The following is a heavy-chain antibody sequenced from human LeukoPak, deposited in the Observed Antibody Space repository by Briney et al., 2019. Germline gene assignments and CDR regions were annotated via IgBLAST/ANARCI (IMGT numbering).Heavy chain of an antibody. J-gene: IGHJ4*02. CDR2: VYSGGNT. D-gene: IGHD3-16*01. CDR1: GFTVSSDY. V-gene: IGHV3-66*01. Sequence: HAGGSLRLSCTASGFTVSSDYMSWVRQAPGKGLEWVSVVYSGGNTYYADSVKGRFTISRDNSKNTLYLQMNSLRAEDTAVYYSAREPPGGGFDYWGQGTLVTVFS. CDR3: AREPPGGGFDY.